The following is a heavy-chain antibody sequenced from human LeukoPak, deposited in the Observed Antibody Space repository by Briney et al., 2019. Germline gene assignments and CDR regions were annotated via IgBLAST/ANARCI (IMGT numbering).Heavy chain of an antibody. V-gene: IGHV4-59*08. CDR2: ISYSGSA. CDR3: ARQSRTTLIRGILITDANWFDP. Sequence: SETLSLTCSVSGASISGSHWSWIRQPPGKGLEWIAYISYSGSAKYNPSLQSRVTMSADTSKNHVSLWLTSVTAADTAVYYCARQSRTTLIRGILITDANWFDPWGQGILVTVSS. D-gene: IGHD3-10*01. CDR1: GASISGSH. J-gene: IGHJ5*02.